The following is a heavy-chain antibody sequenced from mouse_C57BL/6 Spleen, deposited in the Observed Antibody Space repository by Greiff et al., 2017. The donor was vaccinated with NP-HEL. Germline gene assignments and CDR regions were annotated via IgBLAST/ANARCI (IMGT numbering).Heavy chain of an antibody. V-gene: IGHV10-3*01. CDR3: VRGIYYGNYDYAMDY. J-gene: IGHJ4*01. CDR1: GFTFNTYA. CDR2: IRSKSSNYAT. Sequence: EVQVVESGGGLVQPKGSLKLSCAASGFTFNTYAMHWVRQAPGKGLEWVARIRSKSSNYATYYADSVKDRFTISRDDSQSMLYLQMNNLKTEDTAMYYGVRGIYYGNYDYAMDYWGQGTSVTVSS. D-gene: IGHD2-1*01.